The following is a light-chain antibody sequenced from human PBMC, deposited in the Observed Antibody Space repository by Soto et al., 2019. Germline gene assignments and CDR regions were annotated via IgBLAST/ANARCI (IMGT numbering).Light chain of an antibody. J-gene: IGKJ4*01. Sequence: EIVLTQSPGTLSLSPGERATLSCRASQSVNSNYLTWYQQKPGQAPRLLIYGSSNRATDIPDRFSGSGSGTDFTLTISRLEPEDFAMYYCQQYGNSPRLTFGGGTKVEIK. CDR3: QQYGNSPRLT. CDR2: GSS. V-gene: IGKV3-20*01. CDR1: QSVNSNY.